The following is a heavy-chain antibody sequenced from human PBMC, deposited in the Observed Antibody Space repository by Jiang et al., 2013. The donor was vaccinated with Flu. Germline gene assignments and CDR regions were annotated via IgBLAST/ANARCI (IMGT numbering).Heavy chain of an antibody. CDR3: ARHWSTVITPEGWFDP. V-gene: IGHV4-39*07. Sequence: KPSETLSLTCTVSGGSISSSSSYWGWIRRRPGKGLEWIASIYYSDSIDYSGSTYYSPSLKSRATISQDTSKNQFSLRLSSVTAADTAVYYCARHWSTVITPEGWFDPWGRGILVTVSS. CDR1: GGSISSSSSY. CDR2: SDSIDYSGST. D-gene: IGHD4-23*01. J-gene: IGHJ5*02.